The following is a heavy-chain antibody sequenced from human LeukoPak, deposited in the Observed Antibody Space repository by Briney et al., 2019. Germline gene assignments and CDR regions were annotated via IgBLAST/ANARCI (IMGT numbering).Heavy chain of an antibody. CDR2: IYYSGST. Sequence: PSGTLSLTCAVSGGSISSSNWWSWIRQPPGKGLEWIGYIYYSGSTNYNPSLKSRVTISVDTSKNQFSLKLSSVTAADTAVYYCARVPIRMNWSDPWGQGTLVTVSS. V-gene: IGHV4-4*02. J-gene: IGHJ5*02. CDR1: GGSISSSNW. D-gene: IGHD2-15*01. CDR3: ARVPIRMNWSDP.